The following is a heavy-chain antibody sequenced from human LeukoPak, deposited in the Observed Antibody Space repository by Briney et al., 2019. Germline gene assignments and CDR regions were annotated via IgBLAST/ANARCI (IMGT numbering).Heavy chain of an antibody. Sequence: SETLSLTCAVYGGSFSGYYWSWIRQPPGKGLEWIGEINHSGSTNYNPSLKSRVTISVDTSKNQFSLKLSSVTAADTAVYYCARRDSSSWYDNWFDPWGQGTLVTVSS. CDR2: INHSGST. D-gene: IGHD6-13*01. V-gene: IGHV4-34*01. CDR1: GGSFSGYY. CDR3: ARRDSSSWYDNWFDP. J-gene: IGHJ5*02.